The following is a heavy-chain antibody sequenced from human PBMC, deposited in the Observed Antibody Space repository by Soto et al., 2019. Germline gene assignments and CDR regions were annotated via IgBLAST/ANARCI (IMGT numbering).Heavy chain of an antibody. CDR2: IRSKAYGGTT. Sequence: GGSLRLSCTASGFTFGDYAMSWFRQAPGKGLEWVGFIRSKAYGGTTEYAASVKSRFTISRDDSKSIAYLQMNSLKTEDTAVYYCTRDGPIVVVTSVWGQGTTVTVSS. J-gene: IGHJ6*02. CDR1: GFTFGDYA. D-gene: IGHD2-21*02. V-gene: IGHV3-49*03. CDR3: TRDGPIVVVTSV.